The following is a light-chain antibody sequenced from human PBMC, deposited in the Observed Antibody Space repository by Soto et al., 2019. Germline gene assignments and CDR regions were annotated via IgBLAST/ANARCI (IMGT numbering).Light chain of an antibody. J-gene: IGLJ2*01. V-gene: IGLV3-1*01. CDR2: QNN. CDR1: KLGDKY. CDR3: QAWDSNTVV. Sequence: SYELTQPPSVSVSPGQTASITCSGDKLGDKYASWYQQKPGQSPLMVIYQNNKRPSGIPERFSGSNSGNTVTLTISGTQAMDEADYYCQAWDSNTVVFGGGTKLTVL.